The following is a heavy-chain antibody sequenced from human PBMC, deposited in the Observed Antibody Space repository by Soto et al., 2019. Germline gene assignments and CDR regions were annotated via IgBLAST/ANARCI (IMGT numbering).Heavy chain of an antibody. Sequence: QVQLVQSGAEVKKPGASVKVSCKASGYTFTSYDINWVRQATGQGLEWMGWMKPNSGNTGYAQKFQDRVTMTRNTSISTAYMELSSLRSEDTAVYYCARFPSSGSGSSDDYWGQGTLVTVSS. CDR3: ARFPSSGSGSSDDY. V-gene: IGHV1-8*01. J-gene: IGHJ4*02. D-gene: IGHD3-10*01. CDR1: GYTFTSYD. CDR2: MKPNSGNT.